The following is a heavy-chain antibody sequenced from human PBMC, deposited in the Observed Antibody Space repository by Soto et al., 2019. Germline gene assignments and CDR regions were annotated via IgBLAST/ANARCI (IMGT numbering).Heavy chain of an antibody. CDR3: ARLVKWEPQGSWFDP. D-gene: IGHD1-26*01. Sequence: QVQMVQSGAEVKKPGTSVKVSCKASGYTFTSYGISWVRQAPGQGLEWMGWISAYNGNTNYAQKLQGRVTMTTDTSTSTAYMELRSLRSDDTAVYYCARLVKWEPQGSWFDPWGQGTLVTVSS. V-gene: IGHV1-18*01. CDR2: ISAYNGNT. CDR1: GYTFTSYG. J-gene: IGHJ5*02.